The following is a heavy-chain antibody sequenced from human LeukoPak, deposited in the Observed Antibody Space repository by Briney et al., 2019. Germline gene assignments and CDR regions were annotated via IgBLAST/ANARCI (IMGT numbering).Heavy chain of an antibody. V-gene: IGHV4-30-4*01. D-gene: IGHD2-21*02. J-gene: IGHJ6*02. CDR1: GGSISSGDYY. Sequence: SETLSLTCAVSGGSISSGDYYWSWIRQPPGKGLEWIGHIYYSGSTYYNPSLKSRVTISVDTSKNQFSLKLSSVTAADTAVYYCAREGGDSVSYYFGMDVWGQGPRSPSP. CDR2: IYYSGST. CDR3: AREGGDSVSYYFGMDV.